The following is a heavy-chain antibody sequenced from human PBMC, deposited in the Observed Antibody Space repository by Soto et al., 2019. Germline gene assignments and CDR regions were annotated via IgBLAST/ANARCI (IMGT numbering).Heavy chain of an antibody. D-gene: IGHD2-15*01. J-gene: IGHJ5*02. V-gene: IGHV1-3*01. CDR3: ARGIATGQLDP. Sequence: WASVKVSCKASGYTFTRYTMNWVRQAPGQRLEWMGWINPDNGNTKSSQKFQDRVIITRDTSASTAYMDLSSLRSEDTAVHYCARGIATGQLDPWGQGTLVTVSS. CDR2: INPDNGNT. CDR1: GYTFTRYT.